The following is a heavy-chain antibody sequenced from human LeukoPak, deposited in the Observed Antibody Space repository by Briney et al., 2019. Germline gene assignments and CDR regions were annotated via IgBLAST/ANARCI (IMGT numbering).Heavy chain of an antibody. V-gene: IGHV3-74*01. Sequence: GGSLRLSCAASGFTFSSYWMHWVRQAPGKGLVWVSRINSDGSSTSYADSVKGRFTISRDNAKNTLYLQMNSLRAEDTAVYYCARAGYYCDSSGYYEFDYWGQGTLVTVSS. CDR1: GFTFSSYW. J-gene: IGHJ4*02. D-gene: IGHD3-22*01. CDR3: ARAGYYCDSSGYYEFDY. CDR2: INSDGSST.